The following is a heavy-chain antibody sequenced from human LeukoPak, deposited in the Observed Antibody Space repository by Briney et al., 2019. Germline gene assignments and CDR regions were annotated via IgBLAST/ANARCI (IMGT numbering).Heavy chain of an antibody. J-gene: IGHJ6*02. V-gene: IGHV1-18*01. D-gene: IGHD3-9*01. CDR1: GYTFTGYG. CDR3: ARDLTEYYDILTGSDYYGMDV. CDR2: ISAYNGNT. Sequence: ASVKVSCKASGYTFTGYGISWVRQAPGQGLEWMGWISAYNGNTNYAQKLQGRVTMTTDTSTSTAYMELRSLRSDDTAVYYCARDLTEYYDILTGSDYYGMDVWGQGTTVTVSS.